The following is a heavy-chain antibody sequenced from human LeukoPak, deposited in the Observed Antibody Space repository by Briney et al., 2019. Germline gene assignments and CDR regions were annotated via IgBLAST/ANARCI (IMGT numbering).Heavy chain of an antibody. CDR3: AREELTAVAGYFDY. Sequence: ASVKVSCKASGYTFTSYAMHWVRQAPGQRLEWMGWINAGKGNTKYSQKFQGRVTITRDTSASTAYMELSSLRSEDTAVYYCAREELTAVAGYFDYWGQGTLVTVSS. CDR2: INAGKGNT. J-gene: IGHJ4*02. CDR1: GYTFTSYA. D-gene: IGHD6-19*01. V-gene: IGHV1-3*01.